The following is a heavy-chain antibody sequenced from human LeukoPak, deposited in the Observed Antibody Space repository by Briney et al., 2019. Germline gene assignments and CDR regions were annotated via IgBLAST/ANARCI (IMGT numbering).Heavy chain of an antibody. CDR1: GFTFSSYG. Sequence: GGSLRLSCAASGFTFSSYGMHWVRQAPGKGLEWVAVISYDGSNKYYADSVKGRFTISRDNSKNTLYLQMNSLRAVDTAVYYCAKDVRIVGATGDYWGQGTLVTVSS. V-gene: IGHV3-30*18. CDR2: ISYDGSNK. J-gene: IGHJ4*02. D-gene: IGHD1-26*01. CDR3: AKDVRIVGATGDY.